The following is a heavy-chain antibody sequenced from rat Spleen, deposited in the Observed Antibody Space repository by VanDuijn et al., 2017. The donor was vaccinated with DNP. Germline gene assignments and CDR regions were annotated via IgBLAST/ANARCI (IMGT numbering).Heavy chain of an antibody. D-gene: IGHD1-4*01. V-gene: IGHV5-7*01. CDR1: VSTFSDYN. CDR3: ARRVFPAQGGYLDY. J-gene: IGHJ2*01. Sequence: EVQLVESGGTLVQPGRSLKLSCEASVSTFSDYNMAWVRQAPKKGLEWVTTISYDGSRTYYRDSVKGRFTISRDNAKSTLYLQMDSLRSEDTATYYCARRVFPAQGGYLDYWGQGVMVTVSS. CDR2: ISYDGSRT.